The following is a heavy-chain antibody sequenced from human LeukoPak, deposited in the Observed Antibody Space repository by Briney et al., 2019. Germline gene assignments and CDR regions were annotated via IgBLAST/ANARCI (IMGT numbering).Heavy chain of an antibody. V-gene: IGHV3-23*01. Sequence: GGSLRLSCAASGFTFSSYGMHWVRQAPGKGLEWVSAISGSGGSTYYADSVKGRFTISRDNSKNTLYLQMNSLRAEDTAVYYCASYYDSSGYTHFGYWGQGTLVTVSS. J-gene: IGHJ4*02. CDR3: ASYYDSSGYTHFGY. CDR2: ISGSGGST. D-gene: IGHD3-22*01. CDR1: GFTFSSYG.